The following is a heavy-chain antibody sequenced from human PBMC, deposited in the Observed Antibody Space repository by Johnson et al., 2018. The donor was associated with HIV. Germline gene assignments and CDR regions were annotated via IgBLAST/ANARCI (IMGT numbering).Heavy chain of an antibody. Sequence: VQLVESGGVVVQPGRSLRLSCAASGLTFDDYGMHWVRQPPGKGLEWVSSISWNSDTIAYADSVKGRFTISRDNAKNTLYLQMNSLRAEDTAVYYCARGGYSTILDAFDIWGQGTMVTVSS. J-gene: IGHJ3*02. CDR3: ARGGYSTILDAFDI. CDR1: GLTFDDYG. CDR2: ISWNSDTI. D-gene: IGHD6-13*01. V-gene: IGHV3-9*01.